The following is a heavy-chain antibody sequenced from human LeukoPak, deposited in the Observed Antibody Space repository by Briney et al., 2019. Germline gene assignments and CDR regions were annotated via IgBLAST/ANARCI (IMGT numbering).Heavy chain of an antibody. J-gene: IGHJ6*03. CDR3: ARGVMAGTYYYYMDV. CDR1: GYTFTSYG. V-gene: IGHV1-18*01. Sequence: ASVKVSCKASGYTFTSYGISWVRQAPGRGLEWMGWISAYNGNTNYAQKLQGRVTMTTDTSTSTAYMELRSLRSDDTAVYYCARGVMAGTYYYYMDVWGKGTTVTISS. CDR2: ISAYNGNT. D-gene: IGHD6-19*01.